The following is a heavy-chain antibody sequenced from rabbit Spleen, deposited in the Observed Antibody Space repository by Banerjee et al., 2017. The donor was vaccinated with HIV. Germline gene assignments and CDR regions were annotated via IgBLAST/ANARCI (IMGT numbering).Heavy chain of an antibody. CDR3: ARDTSSSFSSYGMDL. CDR2: VYTGSSGNT. Sequence: QEQVVESGGGLVQPEGSLTLTCTASGFSLSASDFIYWVRQAPGKGLEWIACVYTGSSGNTYYASWAKGRFAISKTSSTTVTLQMTRLTAADTATYFCARDTSSSFSSYGMDLWGPGTLVTVS. V-gene: IGHV1S45*01. CDR1: GFSLSASDF. D-gene: IGHD1-1*01. J-gene: IGHJ6*01.